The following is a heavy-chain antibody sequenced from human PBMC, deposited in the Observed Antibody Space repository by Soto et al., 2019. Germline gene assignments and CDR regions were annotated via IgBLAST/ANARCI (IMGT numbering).Heavy chain of an antibody. D-gene: IGHD3-3*01. J-gene: IGHJ6*02. V-gene: IGHV1-8*01. CDR1: GYTLTSYD. CDR2: MNPNSGNT. CDR3: ARGLGGVERGFLEWFPYYYYYGMDV. Sequence: ASVKVSCKASGYTLTSYDINWVRQATGQGLEWMGWMNPNSGNTGYAQKFQGRVTMTRNTSISTAYMELSSLRSEDTAVYYCARGLGGVERGFLEWFPYYYYYGMDVWGQGTTVTVSS.